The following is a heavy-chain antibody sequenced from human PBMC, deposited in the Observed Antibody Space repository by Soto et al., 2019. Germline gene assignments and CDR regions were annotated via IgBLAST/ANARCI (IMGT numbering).Heavy chain of an antibody. Sequence: LRLSCAASGFTFTNHAMSWVRQAPGKGLEWVSDIGGSGSSTYYADSVKGRFTISRDNSKDTLYLQMNGLRAEDTAVYYCARRGYYYYSAGYWDKIHSDYWVQGALVAVSS. D-gene: IGHD3-22*01. V-gene: IGHV3-23*01. CDR3: ARRGYYYYSAGYWDKIHSDY. J-gene: IGHJ4*02. CDR2: IGGSGSST. CDR1: GFTFTNHA.